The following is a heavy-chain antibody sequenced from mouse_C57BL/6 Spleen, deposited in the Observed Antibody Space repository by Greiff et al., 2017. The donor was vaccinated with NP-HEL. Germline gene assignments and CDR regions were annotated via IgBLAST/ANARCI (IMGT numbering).Heavy chain of an antibody. CDR1: GYAFSSYW. CDR2: IYPGDGDT. D-gene: IGHD3-2*02. Sequence: QVHVKQSGAELVKPGASVKISCKASGYAFSSYWMNWVKQRPGKGLEWIGQIYPGDGDTNYNGKFKGKATLTADKSSSTAYMQLSSLTSEDSAVYFCAREATRMNFDYWGQGTTLTVSS. CDR3: AREATRMNFDY. J-gene: IGHJ2*01. V-gene: IGHV1-80*01.